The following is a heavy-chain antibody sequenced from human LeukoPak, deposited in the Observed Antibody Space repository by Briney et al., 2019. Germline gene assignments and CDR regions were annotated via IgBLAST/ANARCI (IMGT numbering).Heavy chain of an antibody. CDR2: IYPGDSDT. V-gene: IGHV5-51*01. CDR1: GYSFTSYR. J-gene: IGHJ3*02. D-gene: IGHD2-2*01. CDR3: ARHLVGSGCSSTSCFRAFDI. Sequence: GESLKISCKGSGYSFTSYRIGWVRQMPGKGLEWMGIIYPGDSDTRYSPSFQGQVTVSADKSISTAYLQWSSLKASDTAMYYCARHLVGSGCSSTSCFRAFDIWGQGTMVTVSS.